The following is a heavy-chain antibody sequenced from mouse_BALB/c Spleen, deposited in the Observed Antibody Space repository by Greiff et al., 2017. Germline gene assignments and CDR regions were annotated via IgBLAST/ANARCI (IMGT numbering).Heavy chain of an antibody. D-gene: IGHD2-2*01. CDR1: GDSITSGY. Sequence: EVHLVESGPSLVKPSQTLSLTCSVTGDSITSGYWNWIRKFPGNKLEYMGYISYSGSTYYNPSLKSRISITRDTSKNQYYLQLNSVTTEDTATYYCASSYGYDEEAWFAYWGQGTLVTVSA. V-gene: IGHV3-8*02. CDR2: ISYSGST. J-gene: IGHJ3*01. CDR3: ASSYGYDEEAWFAY.